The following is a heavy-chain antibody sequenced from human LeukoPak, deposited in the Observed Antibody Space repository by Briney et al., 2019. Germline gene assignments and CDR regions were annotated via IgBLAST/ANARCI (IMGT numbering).Heavy chain of an antibody. D-gene: IGHD2-15*01. CDR3: ARGYCNGGYCLPHY. V-gene: IGHV3-11*05. CDR1: GFXFSDYY. CDR2: IGSSGSYT. Sequence: GGSLRLSCAASGFXFSDYYINWIRQAPGKGLEWVSYIGSSGSYTNYADSVKGRFTISRDNAKNSLYLQMNSLRVEDTAVYFCARGYCNGGYCLPHYWGQGTLVTVSS. J-gene: IGHJ4*02.